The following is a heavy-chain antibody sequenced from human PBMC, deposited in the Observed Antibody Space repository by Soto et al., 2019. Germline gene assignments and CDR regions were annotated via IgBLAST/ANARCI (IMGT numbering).Heavy chain of an antibody. CDR2: IYHSGST. CDR3: ARVVTMGTGTDWFDL. D-gene: IGHD3-9*01. J-gene: IGHJ5*02. Sequence: QVQLQESGPGLVKPSGTLSLTCAVSGGSISSSNWWSWVRQPPGKGLEGIGEIYHSGSTNYTPSLKSRVTISVDKSKNQFSLKLSSVTAADTAGYYCARVVTMGTGTDWFDLWGQGTLVTVSS. CDR1: GGSISSSNW. V-gene: IGHV4-4*02.